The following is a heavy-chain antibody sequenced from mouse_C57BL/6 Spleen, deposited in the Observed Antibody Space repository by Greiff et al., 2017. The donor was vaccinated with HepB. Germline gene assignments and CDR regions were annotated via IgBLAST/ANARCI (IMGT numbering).Heavy chain of an antibody. CDR3: ARERSQYSKRMDY. Sequence: EVKLVESGGGLVKPGGSLKLSCAASGFTFSSYAMSWVRQTPEKRLGWVATISDGGSYTYYPDNVKGRFTISRDNAKNNLYLQMSHLKSEDTAMYYCARERSQYSKRMDYWGQGTSVTVSS. J-gene: IGHJ4*01. CDR2: ISDGGSYT. D-gene: IGHD2-5*01. V-gene: IGHV5-4*01. CDR1: GFTFSSYA.